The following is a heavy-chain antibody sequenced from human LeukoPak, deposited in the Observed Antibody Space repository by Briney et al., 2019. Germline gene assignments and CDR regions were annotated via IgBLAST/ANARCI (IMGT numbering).Heavy chain of an antibody. CDR3: AKLTLLGYCSDGSCYDRRVFDY. Sequence: GGSLRLSCAASGFIFSTYVMTWVRQVPGKGLEWVSSINTSGGRTHYADSVKGRFTISRDNSKNTLYLHMNSLRSEDTAVYYCAKLTLLGYCSDGSCYDRRVFDYWGQGTLVTVSS. CDR1: GFIFSTYV. J-gene: IGHJ4*02. CDR2: INTSGGRT. V-gene: IGHV3-23*01. D-gene: IGHD2-15*01.